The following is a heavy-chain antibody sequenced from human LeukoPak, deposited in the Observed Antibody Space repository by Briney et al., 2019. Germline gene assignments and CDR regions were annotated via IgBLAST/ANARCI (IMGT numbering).Heavy chain of an antibody. CDR2: LYYGGST. J-gene: IGHJ4*02. CDR1: GGSSSSYY. Sequence: PSETLSLTCTVSGGSSSSYYWGWIRQPPRKGLGWIGSLYYGGSTYYTPSLKSRVTISVDTSKNQFSLNLSSVTAADTAVYYFARDEVGGATTWEYWGQRSL. CDR3: ARDEVGGATTWEY. D-gene: IGHD2-15*01. V-gene: IGHV4-39*07.